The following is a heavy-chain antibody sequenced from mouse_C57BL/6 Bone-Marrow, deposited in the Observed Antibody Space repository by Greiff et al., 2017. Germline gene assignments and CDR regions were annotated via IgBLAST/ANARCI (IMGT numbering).Heavy chain of an antibody. CDR1: GFTFSSYA. CDR2: ISDGGSYT. D-gene: IGHD2-10*02. J-gene: IGHJ2*01. CDR3: TRDGYEDYFDY. Sequence: EVQVVESGGGLVKPGGSLKLSCAASGFTFSSYAMSWVRQTPEKRLEWVATISDGGSYTYYPDNVKGRFTISRYNTKNNLYLQMRQLKAEDTAMYYWTRDGYEDYFDYWGQGTTLTVSS. V-gene: IGHV5-4*01.